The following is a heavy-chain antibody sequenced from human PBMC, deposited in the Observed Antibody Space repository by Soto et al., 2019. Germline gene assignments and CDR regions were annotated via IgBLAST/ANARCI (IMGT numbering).Heavy chain of an antibody. D-gene: IGHD3-10*01. CDR1: GFTFSSYA. J-gene: IGHJ3*02. CDR2: ISGSGGST. V-gene: IGHV3-23*01. Sequence: GGSLRLSCAASGFTFSSYAMSWVRQAPGKGLEWVSAISGSGGSTYYADSVKGRFTISRDNSKNTLYLQMNSLRAEDTAVYYCCVYYGSGSYHYAFDIWGQGTMVTVSS. CDR3: CVYYGSGSYHYAFDI.